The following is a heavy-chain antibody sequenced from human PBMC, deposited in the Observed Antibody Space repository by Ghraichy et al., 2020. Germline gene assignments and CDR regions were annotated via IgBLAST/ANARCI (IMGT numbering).Heavy chain of an antibody. V-gene: IGHV3-48*04. Sequence: GESLNISCAASGFTFSQYSMNWVRQVPGKGLEWIAYIAKSSSPLYYADSVDGRFTVSRDNTRNTLFLQMDSLRFDDTAFYYCARVGSINFWGRGTLVTVSS. J-gene: IGHJ1*01. CDR3: ARVGSINF. CDR2: IAKSSSPL. CDR1: GFTFSQYS.